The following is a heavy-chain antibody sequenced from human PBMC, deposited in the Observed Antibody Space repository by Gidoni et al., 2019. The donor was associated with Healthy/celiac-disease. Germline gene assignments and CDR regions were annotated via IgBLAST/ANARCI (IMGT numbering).Heavy chain of an antibody. Sequence: QLQLQESGPGLVKPSETLSLTCTVSGGSISSSSYYWGWIRQPPGKGLEWIGSIYYSGSTYYNPSLKSRVTISVDTSKNQFSLKLSSVTAADTAVYYCARHYYDSSGYYSWFDPWGQGTLVTVSS. V-gene: IGHV4-39*01. CDR2: IYYSGST. CDR1: GGSISSSSYY. D-gene: IGHD3-22*01. J-gene: IGHJ5*02. CDR3: ARHYYDSSGYYSWFDP.